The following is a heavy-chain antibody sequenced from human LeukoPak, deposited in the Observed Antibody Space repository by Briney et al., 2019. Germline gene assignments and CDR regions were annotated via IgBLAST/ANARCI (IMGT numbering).Heavy chain of an antibody. CDR3: ARDTKYAFDN. D-gene: IGHD2-2*01. CDR1: GFTFNSYG. Sequence: PGRSLRLSCAASGFTFNSYGIHWVRQAPGKGLEWISYIGISSGNTKYADSVKGRFTISGDKAKNSVYLQMNSLRVEDTAVYYCARDTKYAFDNWGQGTLVTVSS. V-gene: IGHV3-48*01. J-gene: IGHJ4*02. CDR2: IGISSGNT.